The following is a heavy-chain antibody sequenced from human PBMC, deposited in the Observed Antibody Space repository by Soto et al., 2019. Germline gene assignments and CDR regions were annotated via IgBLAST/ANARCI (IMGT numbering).Heavy chain of an antibody. J-gene: IGHJ6*02. Sequence: GGSLRLSCAASGFTFGSYGIHWVRQAPGKGLEWVAVISYDGSNQYYADSVKGRFTISRDNSKNTLYLQMNSLRAEDTAVYYCARDRTASLYYYGMDVWGQGTTVIVSS. D-gene: IGHD2-21*02. CDR3: ARDRTASLYYYGMDV. CDR1: GFTFGSYG. V-gene: IGHV3-30*03. CDR2: ISYDGSNQ.